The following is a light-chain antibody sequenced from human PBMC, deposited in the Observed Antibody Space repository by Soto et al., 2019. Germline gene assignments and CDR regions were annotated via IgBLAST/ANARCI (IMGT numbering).Light chain of an antibody. Sequence: EIVMTQSPATLSVSPGERATLSCRDSQSVGTYLAWYQQKPGQAPRLLIYSASTRATGIPARFSGSGSGTEFTLTISSLQSEDFAIYYCQEYDDWPPWTFGQGTRVEVK. J-gene: IGKJ1*01. CDR1: QSVGTY. CDR3: QEYDDWPPWT. CDR2: SAS. V-gene: IGKV3-15*01.